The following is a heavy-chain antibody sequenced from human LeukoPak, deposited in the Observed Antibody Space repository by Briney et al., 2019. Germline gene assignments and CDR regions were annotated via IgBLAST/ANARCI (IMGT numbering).Heavy chain of an antibody. V-gene: IGHV4-4*07. CDR3: ARASVWGYSYGYYFDY. CDR2: IYTSGST. J-gene: IGHJ4*02. Sequence: SETLSLTCTVSGGSISSYYWSWTRQPAGKGLEWIGRIYTSGSTNYNPSLKSRVTMSVDTSKNQFSLKLSSVTAADTAVYYCARASVWGYSYGYYFDYWGQGTLVTVSS. D-gene: IGHD5-18*01. CDR1: GGSISSYY.